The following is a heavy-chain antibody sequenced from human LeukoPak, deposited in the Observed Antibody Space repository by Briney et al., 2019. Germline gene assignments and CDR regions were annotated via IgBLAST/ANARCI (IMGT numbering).Heavy chain of an antibody. Sequence: ASETLSLTCTVSGGSISSSSYYWGWIRQPPGKGLEWIGSIYYSGSTYYNPSLKSRVTISVDTSKNQFSLKLSSVTAADTAVYYCALQGLGGVGAFDIWGQGTMVTVSS. V-gene: IGHV4-39*01. CDR1: GGSISSSSYY. J-gene: IGHJ3*02. CDR2: IYYSGST. CDR3: ALQGLGGVGAFDI. D-gene: IGHD2-8*02.